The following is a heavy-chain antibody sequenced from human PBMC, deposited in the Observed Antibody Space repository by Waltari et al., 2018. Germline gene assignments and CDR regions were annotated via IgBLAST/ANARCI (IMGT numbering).Heavy chain of an antibody. Sequence: QVQLVQSGAEVKKPGASVKVPCKASGYTFTAYYMHWVRPAPGQGLEWMGWINPNSGGTNYAQKFQGRVTMTRDTSISTAYMELSRLRSDDTAVYYCARGADIVLMVYAILDYWGQGTLVTVSS. V-gene: IGHV1-2*02. CDR2: INPNSGGT. D-gene: IGHD2-8*01. CDR3: ARGADIVLMVYAILDY. CDR1: GYTFTAYY. J-gene: IGHJ4*02.